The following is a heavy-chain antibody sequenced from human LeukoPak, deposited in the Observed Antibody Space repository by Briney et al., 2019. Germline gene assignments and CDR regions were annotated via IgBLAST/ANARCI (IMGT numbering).Heavy chain of an antibody. V-gene: IGHV5-51*01. CDR1: GYSFTSYW. J-gene: IGHJ4*02. Sequence: GESLKISCKGSGYSFTSYWIGWVRQMPGKGLEWMGIIYPGDSDTRYSPSFQGQVTISADKSISTTYLQWSSLRASDTAMYHCARRSDYYDSSGFNDYWGQGTLVTVSS. CDR3: ARRSDYYDSSGFNDY. D-gene: IGHD3-22*01. CDR2: IYPGDSDT.